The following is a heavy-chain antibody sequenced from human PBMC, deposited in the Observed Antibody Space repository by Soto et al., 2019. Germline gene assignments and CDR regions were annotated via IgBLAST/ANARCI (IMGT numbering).Heavy chain of an antibody. V-gene: IGHV4-4*02. J-gene: IGHJ5*02. CDR3: ARGDHTDYGDRGNWFDP. CDR1: SGSITSSNW. CDR2: IYHSGSI. D-gene: IGHD4-17*01. Sequence: SETLSLTCAVSSGSITSSNWWGWVRQPPGKGLEWIGEIYHSGSINYSPSLRSRLTISVDKSKNQFSLKLTSVTAADTAVYFCARGDHTDYGDRGNWFDPWGQGTLVTVSS.